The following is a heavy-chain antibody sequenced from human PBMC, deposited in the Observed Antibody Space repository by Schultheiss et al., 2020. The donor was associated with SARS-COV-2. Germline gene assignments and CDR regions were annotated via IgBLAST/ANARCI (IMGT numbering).Heavy chain of an antibody. J-gene: IGHJ6*02. CDR2: IWYDGSNK. CDR3: ARTLPNDYGDYGDPRYYGMDV. V-gene: IGHV3-33*01. CDR1: GFTFSSYG. D-gene: IGHD4-17*01. Sequence: GGSLRLSCAASGFTFSSYGMHWVRQAPGKGLEWVAVIWYDGSNKYYADSVKGRFTISRDNSKNTLYLQMNSLRAEDTAVYYCARTLPNDYGDYGDPRYYGMDVWGQGTTVTVSS.